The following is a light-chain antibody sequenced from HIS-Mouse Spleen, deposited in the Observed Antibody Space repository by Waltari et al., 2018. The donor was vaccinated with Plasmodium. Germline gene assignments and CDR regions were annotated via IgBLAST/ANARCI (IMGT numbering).Light chain of an antibody. Sequence: EIVMTQSPATPSVSPGERATLSCRARQSVSSNLAWYQQKPGQAPRLLIYGASTRATGIPARFSGSGSGTEFTLTISSLQSEDFAVYYCQQYNNWSFTFGPGTKVDIK. CDR2: GAS. V-gene: IGKV3-15*01. CDR1: QSVSSN. J-gene: IGKJ3*01. CDR3: QQYNNWSFT.